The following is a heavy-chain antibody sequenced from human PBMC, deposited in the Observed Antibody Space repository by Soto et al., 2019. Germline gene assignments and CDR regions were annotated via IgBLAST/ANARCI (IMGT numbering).Heavy chain of an antibody. CDR3: ARWDQPSVYYYYGMDV. J-gene: IGHJ6*02. D-gene: IGHD1-26*01. CDR1: GFTFSSYS. CDR2: ISSSSSYI. V-gene: IGHV3-21*01. Sequence: EVQLVESGGGLVKPGGSLRLSCAASGFTFSSYSMNWVRQAPGKGLEWVSSISSSSSYIYYADSVKGRFTISRDNAKNSLYLQMNSLRAEDTAVYYCARWDQPSVYYYYGMDVWGQGTTATVSS.